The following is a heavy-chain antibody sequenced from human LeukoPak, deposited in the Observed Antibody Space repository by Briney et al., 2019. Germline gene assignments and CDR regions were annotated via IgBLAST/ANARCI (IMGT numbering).Heavy chain of an antibody. CDR2: IYYSRST. D-gene: IGHD3-16*01. CDR3: ARDLGGGYGTWFDP. J-gene: IGHJ5*02. V-gene: IGHV4-59*01. CDR1: GGSISSYY. Sequence: KPSETLSLTCTVFGGSISSYYWTWIRQPPGKGLEWIGYIYYSRSTNYNLSLKSRVTISLDTSKNQFSLNLSSVTAADTAAYYCARDLGGGYGTWFDPWGQGTLVIVSS.